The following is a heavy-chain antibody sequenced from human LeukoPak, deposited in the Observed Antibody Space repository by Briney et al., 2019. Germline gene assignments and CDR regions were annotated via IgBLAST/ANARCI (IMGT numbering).Heavy chain of an antibody. CDR1: GYTFTSYA. V-gene: IGHV1-3*03. CDR2: INAGNGNT. J-gene: IGHJ5*02. D-gene: IGHD1-14*01. Sequence: GASVKVSCRASGYTFTSYAMHWVRQAPGQRLEWMGWINAGNGNTKYSQEFQGRVTITRDTSASTAYMELSSLRSEDMAVYYCARAPNRTPWFDPWGQGTLVTVSS. CDR3: ARAPNRTPWFDP.